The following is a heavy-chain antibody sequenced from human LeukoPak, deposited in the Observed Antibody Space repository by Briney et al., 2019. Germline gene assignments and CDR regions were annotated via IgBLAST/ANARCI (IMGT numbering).Heavy chain of an antibody. V-gene: IGHV1-69*04. CDR1: GGTFSSYA. Sequence: SVKASCKASGGTFSSYAISWVRQAPGQGLEWMGRIIPILGIANYAQKFQGRVTITADKSTSTAYMELSSLRSEDTAVYYCARGGPGGNSGHGGYWGQGTLVTVSS. CDR2: IIPILGIA. CDR3: ARGGPGGNSGHGGY. D-gene: IGHD4-23*01. J-gene: IGHJ4*02.